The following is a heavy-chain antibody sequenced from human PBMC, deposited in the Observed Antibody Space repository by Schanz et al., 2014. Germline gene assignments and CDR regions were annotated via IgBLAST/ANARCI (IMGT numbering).Heavy chain of an antibody. CDR3: AKYGGGYSYGFVEY. Sequence: VQLVESGGDLVKPGRSLRLSCAASGFTFNFYGIHWVRQAPGKGLEWVAVIRYDGRNKNFVESVKGRFTISRDNSNNTLYLQMKSLRAEDTAVYYCAKYGGGYSYGFVEYWGQGILVTVSS. CDR1: GFTFNFYG. V-gene: IGHV3-33*08. CDR2: IRYDGRNK. J-gene: IGHJ4*02. D-gene: IGHD5-18*01.